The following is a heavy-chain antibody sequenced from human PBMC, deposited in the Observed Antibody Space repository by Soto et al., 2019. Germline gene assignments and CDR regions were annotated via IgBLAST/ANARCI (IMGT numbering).Heavy chain of an antibody. CDR3: ARLAPYGSGSYSFRYNWFDP. CDR1: GGSISDNDHY. CDR2: IYSGGSA. Sequence: PSETLSLTCTVSGGSISDNDHYWNWIRQAPGKGLEWVSVIYSGGSAYYAVSVKGRFTISRDNSRNTVFFQMNGLRAEDTAVYYCARLAPYGSGSYSFRYNWFDPWGPGTLVTVSS. D-gene: IGHD3-10*01. J-gene: IGHJ5*02. V-gene: IGHV3-53*01.